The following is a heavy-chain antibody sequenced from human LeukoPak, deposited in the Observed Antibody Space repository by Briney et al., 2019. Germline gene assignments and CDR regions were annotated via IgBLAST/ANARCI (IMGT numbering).Heavy chain of an antibody. CDR3: ARDRRIAVAGTFYYYGMDV. Sequence: SETLSLTCTVSGGSIISYYRSGIRQPAGKGLEWIGRIYTSGSTNYNPSLKSRVTMSVDTSKNQFSLKLSSVTAADTAVYYCARDRRIAVAGTFYYYGMDVWGQGTTVTVSS. V-gene: IGHV4-4*07. J-gene: IGHJ6*02. D-gene: IGHD6-19*01. CDR2: IYTSGST. CDR1: GGSIISYY.